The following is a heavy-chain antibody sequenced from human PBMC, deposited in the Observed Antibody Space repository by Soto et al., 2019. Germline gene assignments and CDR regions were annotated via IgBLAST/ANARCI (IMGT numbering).Heavy chain of an antibody. CDR3: ARDLAKGGVSAGFDY. D-gene: IGHD2-8*01. CDR2: INPNSGGT. Sequence: QVQLVQSGAEVKKPGASVKVSCTASGYTFTGYYIHWVRQAPGQGLEWMGWINPNSGGTKYPQKFQGRVTMTRDTSISTVYMSLTGLKSDDTAVYFCARDLAKGGVSAGFDYWGQGTLVAVSS. J-gene: IGHJ4*02. V-gene: IGHV1-2*02. CDR1: GYTFTGYY.